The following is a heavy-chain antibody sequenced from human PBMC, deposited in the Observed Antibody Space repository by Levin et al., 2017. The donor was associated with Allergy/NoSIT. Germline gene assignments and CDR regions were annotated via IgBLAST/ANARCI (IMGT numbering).Heavy chain of an antibody. Sequence: GESLKISCKASGYTFTSYYMHWVRQAPGQGLEWMGIINPSGGSTSYAQKFQGRVTMTRDTSTSTVYMELSSLRSEDTAVYYCARHPVIFAGTTAEAFDYWGQGTLVTVSS. CDR1: GYTFTSYY. D-gene: IGHD1-1*01. CDR3: ARHPVIFAGTTAEAFDY. V-gene: IGHV1-46*01. J-gene: IGHJ4*02. CDR2: INPSGGST.